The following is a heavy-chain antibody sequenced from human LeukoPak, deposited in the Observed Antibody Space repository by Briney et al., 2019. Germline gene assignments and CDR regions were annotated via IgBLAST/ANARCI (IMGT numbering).Heavy chain of an antibody. J-gene: IGHJ4*02. CDR2: ISTSGSPI. Sequence: RGSLRLSCAVSGFTFSSYSMNWVRQAPGKGLEWVSYISTSGSPIYYADSVKGRFTISRDNAKNSLYLQMNSLRAEDTAVYYCARTIDYWGQGTLVTVSS. CDR1: GFTFSSYS. CDR3: ARTIDY. V-gene: IGHV3-48*01.